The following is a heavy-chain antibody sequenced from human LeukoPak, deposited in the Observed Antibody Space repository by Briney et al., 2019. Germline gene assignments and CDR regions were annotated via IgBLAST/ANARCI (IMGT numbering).Heavy chain of an antibody. CDR3: ARLSVSGTNDY. J-gene: IGHJ4*02. CDR1: GYSISSGYY. V-gene: IGHV4-38-2*01. Sequence: SETLSLTCAVSGYSISSGYYWGWIRQPPGKGLEWIGSIYHSGSTYYNPSLKSRVTISVDTSKNQFSLKLSSVTAADTAVYYCARLSVSGTNDYWGQGTLVTASS. D-gene: IGHD1-7*01. CDR2: IYHSGST.